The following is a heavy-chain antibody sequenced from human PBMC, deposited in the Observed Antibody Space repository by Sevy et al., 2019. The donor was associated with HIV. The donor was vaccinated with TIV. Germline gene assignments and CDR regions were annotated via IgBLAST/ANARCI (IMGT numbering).Heavy chain of an antibody. Sequence: ASVKVSCKASGYTFAVYYMHWVRQAPGQGLEWMGRINPNSGVTNYAQMFQGRVNMTRDTSITTAYMELNRLGSDDTAVYYCAVLATISSFDYWGQGSLVTVSS. CDR1: GYTFAVYY. CDR3: AVLATISSFDY. J-gene: IGHJ4*02. CDR2: INPNSGVT. D-gene: IGHD5-12*01. V-gene: IGHV1-2*06.